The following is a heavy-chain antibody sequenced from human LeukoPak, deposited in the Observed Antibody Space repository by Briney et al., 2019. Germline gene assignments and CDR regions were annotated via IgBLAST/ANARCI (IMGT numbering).Heavy chain of an antibody. V-gene: IGHV3-48*01. Sequence: PGGSLRLSCAASGFIFSHYGMHWVRQAPGKGLEWVSYISSSSSTIYYADSVKGRFTISRDNAKNSLYLQMSSLRAEDTAVYYCARGLPGTSWGQGALVTVSS. CDR3: ARGLPGTS. D-gene: IGHD2-2*01. J-gene: IGHJ4*02. CDR1: GFIFSHYG. CDR2: ISSSSSTI.